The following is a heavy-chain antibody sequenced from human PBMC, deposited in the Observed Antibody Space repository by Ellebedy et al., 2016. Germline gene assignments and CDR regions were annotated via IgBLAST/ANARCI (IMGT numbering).Heavy chain of an antibody. CDR2: VTPYSGKT. D-gene: IGHD4-17*01. CDR1: GNTIRTYG. CDR3: ARDRGVTTFDY. V-gene: IGHV1-8*01. Sequence: ASVKVSCKVSGNTIRTYGISWVRQAPGQGLEWLGRVTPYSGKTDYAQKFQGRVTMTRDTSISTAYMGLRSLRSDDTAVYYCARDRGVTTFDYWGQGTLVTVSS. J-gene: IGHJ4*02.